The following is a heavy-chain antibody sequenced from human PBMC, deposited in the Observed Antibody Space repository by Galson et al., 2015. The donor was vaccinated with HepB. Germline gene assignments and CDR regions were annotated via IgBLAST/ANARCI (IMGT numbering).Heavy chain of an antibody. D-gene: IGHD4-17*01. CDR1: GFTFSSYA. CDR3: AKGRTEHGDYILLDY. V-gene: IGHV3-23*01. Sequence: SLRLSCAASGFTFSSYAMSWVRQAPGKGLEWVSAISGSGGSTYYADSVKGRFTISRDNSKNTLYLQMNSLRAEDTAVYYCAKGRTEHGDYILLDYWGQGTLVTVSS. J-gene: IGHJ4*02. CDR2: ISGSGGST.